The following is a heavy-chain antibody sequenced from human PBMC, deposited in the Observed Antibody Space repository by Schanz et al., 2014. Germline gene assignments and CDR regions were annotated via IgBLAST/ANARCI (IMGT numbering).Heavy chain of an antibody. CDR3: ARVSMEFERAKSCYYRMDV. V-gene: IGHV1-8*01. CDR2: MNPNSGDT. Sequence: QVQLVQSGAEVKKPGASVKVSCRASGYPFTSDDITWVRQAPGQGLEWMGWMNPNSGDTGYPRKFQDRVTMTRNTSRSKAYMELNSLTSEDTAVYYCARVSMEFERAKSCYYRMDVWGRWTTVTVSS. J-gene: IGHJ6*04. D-gene: IGHD3-10*01. CDR1: GYPFTSDD.